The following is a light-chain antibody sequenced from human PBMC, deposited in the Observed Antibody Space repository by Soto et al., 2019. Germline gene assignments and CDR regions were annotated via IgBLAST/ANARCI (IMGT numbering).Light chain of an antibody. Sequence: EIVLTQSPGTLSLSPGERATLSCMASQSVSSSYLAWYHHKPGQAPRLLIYGASSRATGIPDRFSGSRSGAEFTLTISSLQSEDFAVYYCQHYVNWPLTFGGGTKVDIK. J-gene: IGKJ4*01. CDR3: QHYVNWPLT. V-gene: IGKV3-20*01. CDR1: QSVSSSY. CDR2: GAS.